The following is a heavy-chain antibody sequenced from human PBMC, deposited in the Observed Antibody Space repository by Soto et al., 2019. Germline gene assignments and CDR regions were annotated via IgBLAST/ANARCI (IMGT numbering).Heavy chain of an antibody. J-gene: IGHJ4*02. Sequence: SETLSLTCAVYGGSFSGYYWSWIRQPPGKGLEWIGEINHSGSTNYNPSLKSRVTISVDTSKNQFSLKLSSVTAADTAVYYCARVGRGVQLWKSDYWGQGTLVTVSS. CDR2: INHSGST. CDR1: GGSFSGYY. D-gene: IGHD5-18*01. V-gene: IGHV4-34*01. CDR3: ARVGRGVQLWKSDY.